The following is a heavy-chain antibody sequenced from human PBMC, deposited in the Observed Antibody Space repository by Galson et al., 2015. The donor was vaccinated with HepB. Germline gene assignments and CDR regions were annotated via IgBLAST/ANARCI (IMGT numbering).Heavy chain of an antibody. CDR1: GGTFSSYA. CDR2: IIPIFGTA. V-gene: IGHV1-69*13. CDR3: ARDQVSPAVALTNLRGGWFDP. Sequence: SVKVSCKASGGTFSSYAISWVRQAPGQGLEWMGGIIPIFGTANYAQKFQGRVTITADESTSTAYMELSSLRSKDTAVYYCARDQVSPAVALTNLRGGWFDPWGQGTLVTVSS. D-gene: IGHD6-19*01. J-gene: IGHJ5*02.